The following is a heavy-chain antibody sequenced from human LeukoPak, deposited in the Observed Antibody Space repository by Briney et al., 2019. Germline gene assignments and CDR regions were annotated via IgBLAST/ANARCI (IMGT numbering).Heavy chain of an antibody. V-gene: IGHV3-66*01. CDR3: AREMVTSYYYYGMDV. CDR1: GFAVSSNY. Sequence: GGSLRLSCAASGFAVSSNYMSWVRQAPGKGLEWVSVIYSGGSTYYADSVKGRFTISRDNSKNTLYLQMNSLRAEDTAVYYCAREMVTSYYYYGMDVWGQGTTVTVSS. CDR2: IYSGGST. D-gene: IGHD2-21*02. J-gene: IGHJ6*02.